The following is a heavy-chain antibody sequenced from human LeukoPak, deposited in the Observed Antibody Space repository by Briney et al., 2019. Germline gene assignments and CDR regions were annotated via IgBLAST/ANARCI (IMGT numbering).Heavy chain of an antibody. V-gene: IGHV4-61*05. CDR1: GGSISSSSYY. D-gene: IGHD1-26*01. J-gene: IGHJ4*02. Sequence: SETLSLTCTVSGGSISSSSYYWSWIRQPPGKGLEWIGYIYYSGSTNYNPSPKSRVTISVDTSKNQFSLKLSSVTAADTAVYYCARHVWELPGGDYWGQGTLVTVSS. CDR2: IYYSGST. CDR3: ARHVWELPGGDY.